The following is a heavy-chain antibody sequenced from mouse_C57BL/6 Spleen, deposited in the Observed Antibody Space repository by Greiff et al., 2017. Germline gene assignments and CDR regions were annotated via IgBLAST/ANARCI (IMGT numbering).Heavy chain of an antibody. Sequence: VQLQQPGAELVKPGASVKLSCKASGYTFTGYWMHWVEQRPGQGLEWIGMIHPNSGSTNYNEKFKSKATLTADKTASTAYMQLSSLTSEDSAVYYCARLDSSGYDFDYWGQGTTLTVSS. CDR3: ARLDSSGYDFDY. J-gene: IGHJ2*01. V-gene: IGHV1-64*01. CDR2: IHPNSGST. CDR1: GYTFTGYW. D-gene: IGHD3-2*02.